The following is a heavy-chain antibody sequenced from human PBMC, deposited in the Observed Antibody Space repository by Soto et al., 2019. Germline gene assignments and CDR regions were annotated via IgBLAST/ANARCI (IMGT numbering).Heavy chain of an antibody. D-gene: IGHD3-10*01. J-gene: IGHJ4*02. CDR1: GGTFNTYA. CDR3: AREVQVHTPAFVY. CDR2: ISPMFGAA. V-gene: IGHV1-69*19. Sequence: QVQLVQSGAEMKKPGSSVKVSCQSSGGTFNTYAMNWVRQAPGQGPEWMGDISPMFGAASYAPKFQGRVTITADESTGTSYMQLSSLTSEDTALYFCAREVQVHTPAFVYWGQGTLVTCSS.